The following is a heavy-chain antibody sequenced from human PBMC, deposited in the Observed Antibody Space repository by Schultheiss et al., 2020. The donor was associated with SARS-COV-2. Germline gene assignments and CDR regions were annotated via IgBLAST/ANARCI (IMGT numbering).Heavy chain of an antibody. CDR2: IYYTGST. CDR1: GGSISSSSYY. CDR3: ARDWDYGASL. D-gene: IGHD4-17*01. Sequence: SETLSLTCTVSGGSISSSSYYWGWIRQPPGKGLEWIGHIYYTGSTFYNPSLKSRVMIAIDTSNNQISLKLNSVTAADTAVYFCARDWDYGASLWGQGILVTVSS. V-gene: IGHV4-39*07. J-gene: IGHJ4*02.